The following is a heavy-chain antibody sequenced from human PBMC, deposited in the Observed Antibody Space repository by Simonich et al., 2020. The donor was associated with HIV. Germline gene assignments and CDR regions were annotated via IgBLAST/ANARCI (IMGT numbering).Heavy chain of an antibody. D-gene: IGHD2-15*01. CDR1: GGSFSGYY. Sequence: QVQLQQWGAGLLKPSENLSLTCAVYGGSFSGYYWSWIRQPPGKGLEWIGEINHSGSTNYNPPLKSRVTRSVDTAKNQFSLKLSSVTAADTAVYYWARGGYCSGGSCYPLFSRYGMDVWGQGTTVTVSS. CDR3: ARGGYCSGGSCYPLFSRYGMDV. V-gene: IGHV4-34*01. CDR2: INHSGST. J-gene: IGHJ6*02.